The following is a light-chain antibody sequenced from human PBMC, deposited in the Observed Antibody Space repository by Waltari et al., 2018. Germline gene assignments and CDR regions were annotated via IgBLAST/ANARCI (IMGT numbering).Light chain of an antibody. V-gene: IGKV4-1*01. CDR1: QSVLSSSNNKNY. CDR3: QQYYSAPLT. J-gene: IGKJ4*01. Sequence: DIVMTQSPDSLAVSLGERATINCKSSQSVLSSSNNKNYIVWYQQKPGQPPKLLIYWASTREFGVPDRFSGSGSGTDFTLTISSLQAEDVEVYYCQQYYSAPLTFGGGTKVEIK. CDR2: WAS.